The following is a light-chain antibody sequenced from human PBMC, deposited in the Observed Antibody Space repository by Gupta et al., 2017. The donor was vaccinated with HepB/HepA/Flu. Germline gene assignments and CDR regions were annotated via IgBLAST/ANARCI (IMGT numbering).Light chain of an antibody. CDR3: QQVSTVTLN. J-gene: IGKJ4*01. CDR2: GAS. V-gene: IGKV1-39*01. CDR1: QSVLTY. Sequence: DIYITQSPSSLSASVVDRVTITYRASQSVLTYLNWYQQKPGRAPKVLIYGASPLQSGVPSRFSGSGSGTDFTLTISSLEPDFATYYCQQVSTVTLNFGGGTKVEVK.